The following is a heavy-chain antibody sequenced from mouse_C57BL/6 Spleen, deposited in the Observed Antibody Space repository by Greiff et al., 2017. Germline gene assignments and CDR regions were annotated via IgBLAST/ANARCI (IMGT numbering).Heavy chain of an antibody. CDR3: ASFATVVAPYAMDY. Sequence: VKLMESGPELVKPGPTVSISCKASGYSFTSYYIHWVQQRPGQGLEWLGWIYPGGGNTKGNEKFKALATLPAHTSSSSAYMQFSSLTSEDSAVYYSASFATVVAPYAMDYWGQGTSVTVSS. CDR2: IYPGGGNT. D-gene: IGHD1-1*01. CDR1: GYSFTSYY. V-gene: IGHV1-66*01. J-gene: IGHJ4*01.